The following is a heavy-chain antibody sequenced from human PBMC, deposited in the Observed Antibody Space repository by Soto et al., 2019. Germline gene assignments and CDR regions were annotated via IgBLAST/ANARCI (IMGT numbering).Heavy chain of an antibody. V-gene: IGHV3-7*03. Sequence: GSLRLSCAASGFTFSTYYMTWVRQAPGKGLEWVASIKNDGSEQYYVDSVKGRFTISRDNAKNSLYLQMNSLRAGDTALYYCSRENWFQDYWGQGTRVTVSS. CDR1: GFTFSTYY. CDR3: SRENWFQDY. J-gene: IGHJ4*02. D-gene: IGHD3-10*01. CDR2: IKNDGSEQ.